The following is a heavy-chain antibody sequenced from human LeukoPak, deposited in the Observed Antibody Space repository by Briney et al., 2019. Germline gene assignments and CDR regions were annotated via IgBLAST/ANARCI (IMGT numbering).Heavy chain of an antibody. CDR3: ARDTIFGVVIMRGFDY. D-gene: IGHD3-3*01. CDR1: GGTFSSYA. V-gene: IGHV1-18*01. CDR2: ISAYNGNT. Sequence: ASVKVSCKASGGTFSSYAISWVRQAPGQGLEWMGWISAYNGNTNYAQKLQGRVTMTTDTSTSTAYMELRSLRSDDTAVYYCARDTIFGVVIMRGFDYWGQGTLVTVSS. J-gene: IGHJ4*02.